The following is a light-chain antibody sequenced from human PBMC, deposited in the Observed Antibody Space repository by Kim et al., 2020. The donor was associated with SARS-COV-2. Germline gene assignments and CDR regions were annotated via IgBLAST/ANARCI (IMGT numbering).Light chain of an antibody. CDR1: SSDIGTYKD. CDR3: SSYTSSGTWV. CDR2: DVN. Sequence: GQSITISCTGTSSDIGTYKDVSWYQQHPGKAPKLMIYDVNKWPSGVSNRFSGSKSGNTASLTISGLQAEDEADYYCSSYTSSGTWVFGGGTKLTV. V-gene: IGLV2-14*04. J-gene: IGLJ3*02.